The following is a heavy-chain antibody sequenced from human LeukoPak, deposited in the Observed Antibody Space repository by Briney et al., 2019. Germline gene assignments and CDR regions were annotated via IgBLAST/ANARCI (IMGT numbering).Heavy chain of an antibody. CDR3: AREISGSYRESDAFDI. CDR1: GYTFISYD. V-gene: IGHV1-2*02. J-gene: IGHJ3*02. Sequence: ASVKVSCKASGYTFISYDISWVRQAPGQGLEWMGWINPNSGGTNYAQKFQGRVTMTRDTSISTAYMELSRLRSDDTAVYYCAREISGSYRESDAFDIWGQGTMVTVSS. CDR2: INPNSGGT. D-gene: IGHD1-26*01.